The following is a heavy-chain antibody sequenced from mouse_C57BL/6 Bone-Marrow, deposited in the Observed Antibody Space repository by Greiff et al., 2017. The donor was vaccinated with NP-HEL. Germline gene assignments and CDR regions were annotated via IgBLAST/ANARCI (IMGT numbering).Heavy chain of an antibody. CDR1: GFTFRSYA. Sequence: DVKLVESGGGLVKPGGSLKLSCAASGFTFRSYAMSWVRQTPEKRLEWVATISYGGSYTYYPDNVKGRFTISRDNAKNNLYLQMSHLKSEDTAMYYCARGGYYYGSSFGGYFDVWGTGTTVTVSS. J-gene: IGHJ1*03. V-gene: IGHV5-4*03. D-gene: IGHD1-1*01. CDR3: ARGGYYYGSSFGGYFDV. CDR2: ISYGGSYT.